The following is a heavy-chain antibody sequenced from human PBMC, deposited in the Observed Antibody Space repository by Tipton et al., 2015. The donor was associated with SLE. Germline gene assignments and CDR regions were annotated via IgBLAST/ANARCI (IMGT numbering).Heavy chain of an antibody. D-gene: IGHD6-13*01. V-gene: IGHV3-30-3*01. CDR2: ISYDGSNK. Sequence: SLRLSCAVSGFTFSSYAMHWVRQVPGKGLEWVAVISYDGSNKYYADSVKGRFTISRDNSKNTLYLQMNSLRAEDTAVYYCAREGSSWLYYYYYGMDVWGQGTTVTVSS. J-gene: IGHJ6*02. CDR3: AREGSSWLYYYYYGMDV. CDR1: GFTFSSYA.